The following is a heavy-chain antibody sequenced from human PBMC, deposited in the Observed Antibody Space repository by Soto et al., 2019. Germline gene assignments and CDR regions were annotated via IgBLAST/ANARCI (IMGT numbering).Heavy chain of an antibody. CDR1: GGSISSGGYS. CDR2: IYHSGST. Sequence: TLSLTCAVSGGSISSGGYSWSWIRQPPGKGLEWIGYIYHSGSTYYNPSLKSRVTISVDRSKNQFSLKLSSVTAADTAVYYCARGLGSLLWFGELSRVDAFDIWGQGTMATVS. D-gene: IGHD3-10*01. V-gene: IGHV4-30-2*01. J-gene: IGHJ3*02. CDR3: ARGLGSLLWFGELSRVDAFDI.